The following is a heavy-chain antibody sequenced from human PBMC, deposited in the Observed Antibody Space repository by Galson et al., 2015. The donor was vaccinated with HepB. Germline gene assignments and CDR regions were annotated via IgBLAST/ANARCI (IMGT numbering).Heavy chain of an antibody. V-gene: IGHV1-69*13. CDR2: IIPILGTA. J-gene: IGHJ6*02. CDR3: AREPPVKQTDYYYGMDV. CDR1: GGTFSSYA. D-gene: IGHD4-11*01. Sequence: SVKVSCKASGGTFSSYAISWVRQAPGQGLEWMGGIIPILGTANYAQKFQGRVTITADESTSTAYMELSSLRSEDTAVYYCAREPPVKQTDYYYGMDVWGQGTTVTVSS.